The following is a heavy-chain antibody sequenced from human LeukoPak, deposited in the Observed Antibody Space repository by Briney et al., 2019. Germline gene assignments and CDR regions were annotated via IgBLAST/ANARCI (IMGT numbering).Heavy chain of an antibody. CDR2: IIPMSETP. J-gene: IGHJ3*02. V-gene: IGHV1-69*05. Sequence: SVKVSCKASGGTFSINAITWVRQAPGQGLEWMGGIIPMSETPKYTQKFQGRVTITTDESTNTAYMELSSLRSEDTAVYYCARDKNSGECVSNCCYGVWPLDIWGQGTMVTVSS. CDR1: GGTFSINA. D-gene: IGHD2-2*01. CDR3: ARDKNSGECVSNCCYGVWPLDI.